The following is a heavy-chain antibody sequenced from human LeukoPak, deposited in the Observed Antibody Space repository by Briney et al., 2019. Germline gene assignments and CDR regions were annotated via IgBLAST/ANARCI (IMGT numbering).Heavy chain of an antibody. CDR3: VKDWMTYSSSSGLDY. J-gene: IGHJ4*02. Sequence: GSLRLSCAASGFTFSSYGMHWVRQAPGKGLEWVAVIWYGGSNKYYADSVKGRFTISRDNSKNTLYLQMNSLRAEDTAVYYCVKDWMTYSSSSGLDYWGQGTLVTVSS. D-gene: IGHD6-6*01. CDR1: GFTFSSYG. V-gene: IGHV3-30*02. CDR2: IWYGGSNK.